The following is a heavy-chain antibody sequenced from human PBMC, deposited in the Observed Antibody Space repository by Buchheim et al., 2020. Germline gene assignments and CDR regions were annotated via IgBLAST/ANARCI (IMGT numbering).Heavy chain of an antibody. CDR1: GYTFTSYG. CDR2: MNTNNDNT. V-gene: IGHV1-8*01. CDR3: AQLDGSGTYRHLHQ. Sequence: QVQLVQSGAEVKKVGASVKVSCKASGYTFTSYGLNWVRQASGQGLEWMGWMNTNNDNTGYAQKFQGRIAMTRKTSISTAYMELSSLTSEDTAVYYCAQLDGSGTYRHLHQWGQGTL. D-gene: IGHD3-10*01. J-gene: IGHJ4*02.